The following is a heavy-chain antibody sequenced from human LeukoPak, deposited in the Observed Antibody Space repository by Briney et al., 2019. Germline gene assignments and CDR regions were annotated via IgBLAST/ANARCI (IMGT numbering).Heavy chain of an antibody. D-gene: IGHD3-3*01. J-gene: IGHJ4*02. Sequence: GGSLRLSCAASGFTVSSNYMTWVRQAPGKGLEWVSVIYSGGTTYYADSVKGRYTISRDNSKNTLALQMNSLRAEDTAVYYCATHRSVYYYYYWARGTLVPVSS. CDR3: ATHRSVYYYYY. CDR2: IYSGGTT. V-gene: IGHV3-66*02. CDR1: GFTVSSNY.